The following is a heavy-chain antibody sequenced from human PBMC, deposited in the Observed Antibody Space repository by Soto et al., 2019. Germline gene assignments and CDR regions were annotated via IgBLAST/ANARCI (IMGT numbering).Heavy chain of an antibody. J-gene: IGHJ4*02. Sequence: SETLSLTCTVSGDSISSSNYFWGWISQPPGKGLEWIGTIFYSGSTYYNPSLKSRVTISVDTSKNQFSLKLTSVTAADTALYYCARRYGWSYFDYWGQGSLVNVSS. CDR2: IFYSGST. D-gene: IGHD6-19*01. V-gene: IGHV4-39*01. CDR1: GDSISSSNYF. CDR3: ARRYGWSYFDY.